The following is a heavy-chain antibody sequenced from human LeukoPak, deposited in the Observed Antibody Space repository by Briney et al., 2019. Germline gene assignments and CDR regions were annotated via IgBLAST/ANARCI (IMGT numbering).Heavy chain of an antibody. D-gene: IGHD4-17*01. Sequence: TGRSLRLSCAASGFTFGTYGMNWVRQAPGKGLEWVSSISSSSTYIYYADSVKARFTISRDNAKNSLYLQMNSLRAEDTAVYYCARDRTAVTAFDYWGQGTLVTVSS. V-gene: IGHV3-21*01. CDR1: GFTFGTYG. CDR2: ISSSSTYI. J-gene: IGHJ4*02. CDR3: ARDRTAVTAFDY.